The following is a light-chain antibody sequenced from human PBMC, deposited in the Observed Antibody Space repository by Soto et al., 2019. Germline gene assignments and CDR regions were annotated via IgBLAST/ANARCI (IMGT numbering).Light chain of an antibody. J-gene: IGLJ1*01. V-gene: IGLV2-23*01. CDR1: SSDVGSYKF. CDR2: EDN. CDR3: CSYAGSNNFGV. Sequence: QSALTQPASVSESPGQSITISCTGTSSDVGSYKFVSWYQHHPGGAPKLLIYEDNKRPSGVSDRFSGSKSGNTASLTISGLQIHDEADYYCCSYAGSNNFGVFGTGTKVTVL.